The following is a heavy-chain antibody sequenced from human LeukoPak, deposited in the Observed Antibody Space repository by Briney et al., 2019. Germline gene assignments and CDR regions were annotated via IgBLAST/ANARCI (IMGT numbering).Heavy chain of an antibody. J-gene: IGHJ3*02. CDR1: GGSIDSHY. V-gene: IGHV4-59*11. CDR2: IYYSGST. CDR3: ARDRNRVRGVIGYAFDI. Sequence: SETLSLTCTVSGGSIDSHYWSWIRQPPGKGLEWIGYIYYSGSTNYNPSLKSRVTISVDSSKSYFSLKLRAVTAADTAMYYCARDRNRVRGVIGYAFDIWGQGTMVSVSS. D-gene: IGHD3-10*01.